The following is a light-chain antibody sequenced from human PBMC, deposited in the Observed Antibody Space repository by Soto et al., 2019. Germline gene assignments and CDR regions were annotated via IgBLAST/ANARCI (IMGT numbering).Light chain of an antibody. Sequence: EIVLTQSPATLSLSPGERATLSCIASQSVSSYLAWYQQKPGQAPRLLIYDTSNRATGIPARFSGSGSGTDFTLTISSLEPDDFAVYYCQQRSNWPPTWTFGQGTKVEIK. CDR2: DTS. CDR1: QSVSSY. V-gene: IGKV3-11*01. CDR3: QQRSNWPPTWT. J-gene: IGKJ1*01.